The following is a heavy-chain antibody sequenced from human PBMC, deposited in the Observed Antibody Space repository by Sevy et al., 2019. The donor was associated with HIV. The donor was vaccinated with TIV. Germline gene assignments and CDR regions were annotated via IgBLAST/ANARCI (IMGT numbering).Heavy chain of an antibody. CDR2: IYPSDSHT. V-gene: IGHV5-51*01. CDR3: ERPAGLYDNGGYSFMDY. Sequence: GESLKISCKGSGYSFTSYWIAWLRQMPGKGLEWTGIIYPSDSHTKYSPSFQGRVTMSADKSINTDYLQWTSLKASDTAMYYSERPAGLYDNGGYSFMDYWGQGTPVTVSS. D-gene: IGHD3-22*01. J-gene: IGHJ4*02. CDR1: GYSFTSYW.